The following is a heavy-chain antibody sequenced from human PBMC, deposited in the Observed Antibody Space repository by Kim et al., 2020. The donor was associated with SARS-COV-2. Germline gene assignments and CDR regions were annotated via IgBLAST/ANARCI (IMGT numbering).Heavy chain of an antibody. CDR1: GYTFTSYA. V-gene: IGHV7-4-1*02. CDR3: ARDVIAAAGKNWYFDL. D-gene: IGHD6-13*01. CDR2: INTNTGNP. J-gene: IGHJ2*01. Sequence: ASVKVSCKASGYTFTSYAMNWVRQAPGQGLEWMGWINTNTGNPTYAQGFTGRFVFSLDTSVSTAYLQISSLKAEDTAVYYCARDVIAAAGKNWYFDLWGRGTLVTVSS.